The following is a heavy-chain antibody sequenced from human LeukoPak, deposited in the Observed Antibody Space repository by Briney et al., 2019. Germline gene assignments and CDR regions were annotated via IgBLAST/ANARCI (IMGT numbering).Heavy chain of an antibody. J-gene: IGHJ4*01. CDR3: VRDGDYGAYGGYFDN. Sequence: PGGSLRLSCAASGFIVSSNYMTWVRQAPGKGLEWVSAISGSGGSTYYADSVKSRFTISRDNSKNTLYLQMNSLRAEDTAVYSCVRDGDYGAYGGYFDNWGHGNPVSVSP. D-gene: IGHD4-17*01. CDR1: GFIVSSNY. V-gene: IGHV3-23*01. CDR2: ISGSGGST.